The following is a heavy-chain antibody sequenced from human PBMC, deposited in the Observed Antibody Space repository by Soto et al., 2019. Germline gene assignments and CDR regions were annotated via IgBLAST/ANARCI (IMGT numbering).Heavy chain of an antibody. V-gene: IGHV3-53*01. CDR1: GFSVSNFF. CDR2: IYDGGRT. D-gene: IGHD6-6*01. Sequence: PGGSLRLSCAASGFSVSNFFMTWVRQAPGKGLEWVSVIYDGGRTFYADSVKGRFTISRDNSKNTLYLQMNSLRAEDTAVYYCAKDLMGQQLVLDAFDIWGQGTMVTVSS. CDR3: AKDLMGQQLVLDAFDI. J-gene: IGHJ3*02.